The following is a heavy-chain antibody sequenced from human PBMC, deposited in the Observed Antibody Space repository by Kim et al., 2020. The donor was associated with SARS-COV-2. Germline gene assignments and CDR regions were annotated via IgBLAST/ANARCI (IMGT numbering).Heavy chain of an antibody. CDR2: ISPAFGKP. Sequence: SVKVSCKAPADIIRNSAFSWVRQAPGQGLEWMGGISPAFGKPRYAEKFRARVTITADDSTNTGYMELRSRTSDDVGTYYCVIGHDSSGYPRFGPWGPGTPVTVS. J-gene: IGHJ5*02. CDR1: ADIIRNSA. CDR3: VIGHDSSGYPRFGP. V-gene: IGHV1-69*13. D-gene: IGHD3-22*01.